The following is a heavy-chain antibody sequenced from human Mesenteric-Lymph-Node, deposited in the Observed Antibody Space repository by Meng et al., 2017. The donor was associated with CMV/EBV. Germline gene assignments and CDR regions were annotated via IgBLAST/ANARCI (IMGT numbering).Heavy chain of an antibody. V-gene: IGHV4-59*01. J-gene: IGHJ4*02. D-gene: IGHD1-14*01. CDR1: GGSISSYY. Sequence: SETLSLTCTVSGGSISSYYWSWIRQPPGKGLEWIGYIYYSGITNYNASLKSRVTISVDTSKNQFSLKLTSVIAADTAVYYCAGTSPQTGTVDYWGQGTLVTVSS. CDR3: AGTSPQTGTVDY. CDR2: IYYSGIT.